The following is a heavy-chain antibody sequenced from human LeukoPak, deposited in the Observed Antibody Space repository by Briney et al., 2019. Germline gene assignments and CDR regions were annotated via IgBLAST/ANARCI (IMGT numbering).Heavy chain of an antibody. CDR2: ISGSGGST. Sequence: GGSLRPSCAASGFTFDDYGMSWVRQAPGKGLEWVSAISGSGGSTYYADSVKGRFTISRDNSKNTLYLQMNSLRAEDTAVYYCAKSSIGGSYLFDYWGQGTLVTVSS. J-gene: IGHJ4*02. V-gene: IGHV3-23*01. CDR1: GFTFDDYG. D-gene: IGHD1-26*01. CDR3: AKSSIGGSYLFDY.